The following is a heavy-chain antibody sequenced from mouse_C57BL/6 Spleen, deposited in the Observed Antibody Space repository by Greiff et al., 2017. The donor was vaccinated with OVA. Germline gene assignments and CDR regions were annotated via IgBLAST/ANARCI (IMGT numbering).Heavy chain of an antibody. D-gene: IGHD2-1*01. V-gene: IGHV1-64*01. CDR2: IHPNSGST. Sequence: QVQLQQPGAELVKPGASVKLSCKASGYPFTSYWMHWVKQRPGQGLGWIGMIHPNSGSTNYNEKFKSKATLTVDKSSSTAYMQLSSLTSEDSAVYDCARRYGNYYAMDYWGQGTSVTVSS. CDR1: GYPFTSYW. J-gene: IGHJ4*01. CDR3: ARRYGNYYAMDY.